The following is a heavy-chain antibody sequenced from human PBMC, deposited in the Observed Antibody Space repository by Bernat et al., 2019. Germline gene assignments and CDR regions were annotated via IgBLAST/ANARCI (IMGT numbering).Heavy chain of an antibody. CDR1: GGSISSSSYY. CDR3: AAYYYDSSGYAFFQNINDY. CDR2: IYYSGST. V-gene: IGHV4-39*01. J-gene: IGHJ4*02. D-gene: IGHD3-22*01. Sequence: QLQLQESGPGLVKPSETLSLTCTVSGGSISSSSYYWGWIRQPPWKGLEWIGSIYYSGSTYYNPSLKSRVTISVDTSKNQFSLKLSSVTAADTAVYYCAAYYYDSSGYAFFQNINDYWGQGTLVTVSS.